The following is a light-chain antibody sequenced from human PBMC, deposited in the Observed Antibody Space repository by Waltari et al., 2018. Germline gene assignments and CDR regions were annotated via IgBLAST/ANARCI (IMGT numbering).Light chain of an antibody. Sequence: QSVLTPPPSVSGAPGQTVTLSCAGSSSHLGTHFAVHWYQQFPGTAPNLLIYDNTNRPSGVPDRFSGSKSGTSASLAITGLQAEDWADYYCQSYDNRLSGVVFGGGTKLTVL. CDR1: SSHLGTHFA. J-gene: IGLJ2*01. V-gene: IGLV1-40*01. CDR3: QSYDNRLSGVV. CDR2: DNT.